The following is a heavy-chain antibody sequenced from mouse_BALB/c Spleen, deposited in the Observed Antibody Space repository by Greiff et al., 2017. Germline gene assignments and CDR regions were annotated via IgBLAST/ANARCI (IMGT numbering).Heavy chain of an antibody. V-gene: IGHV3-2*02. CDR3: ARSDGYYFDY. CDR2: ISYSGST. D-gene: IGHD1-2*01. Sequence: EVHLVESGPGLVKPSQSLSLTCTVTGYSITSDYAWNWIRQFPGNKLEWMGYISYSGSTSYNPSLKSRISITRDTSKNQFFLQLNSVTTEDTATYYCARSDGYYFDYWGQGTTLTVSS. CDR1: GYSITSDYA. J-gene: IGHJ2*01.